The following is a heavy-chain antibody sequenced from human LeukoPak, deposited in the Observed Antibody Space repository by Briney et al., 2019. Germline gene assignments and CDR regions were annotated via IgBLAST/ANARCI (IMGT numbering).Heavy chain of an antibody. V-gene: IGHV3-21*01. CDR3: ARAGGSGWYL. D-gene: IGHD6-19*01. CDR2: ISSSSSYI. J-gene: IGHJ5*02. CDR1: GFTFSSYS. Sequence: GGSLRLSCAASGFTFSSYSMNWVRQAPGKGLEWVSSISSSSSYIYYADSVKGRLTISRDNAKNSLYLQMNSLRAEDTAVYYCARAGGSGWYLWGQGTLVTVSS.